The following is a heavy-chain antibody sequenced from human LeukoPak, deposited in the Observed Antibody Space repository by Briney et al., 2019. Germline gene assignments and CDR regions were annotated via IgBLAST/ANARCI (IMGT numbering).Heavy chain of an antibody. CDR3: ARRIQLDY. CDR1: GFTVSSKY. CDR2: ISSSSSTI. V-gene: IGHV3-48*01. Sequence: GGSLRLSCAASGFTVSSKYMSWVRQAPGKGLEWVSYISSSSSTIYYADSVKGRFTISRDNAKNSLYLQMNSLRAEDTAVYYCARRIQLDYWGQGTLVTVSS. D-gene: IGHD5-18*01. J-gene: IGHJ4*02.